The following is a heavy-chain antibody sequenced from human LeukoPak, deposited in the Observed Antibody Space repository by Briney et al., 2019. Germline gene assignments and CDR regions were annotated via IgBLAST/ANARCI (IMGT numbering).Heavy chain of an antibody. CDR2: IYTSGST. CDR3: ARDQGYYGSEGYYYGMDV. CDR1: GGSISSYY. Sequence: SETLSLTCTVSGGSISSYYWSWIRQAAGKGLEWIGRIYTSGSTNYNPSLKSRVTMSVDTSKNQFSLKLSSVTAADTAVYYCARDQGYYGSEGYYYGMDVWGQGTTVTVSS. D-gene: IGHD3-10*01. V-gene: IGHV4-4*07. J-gene: IGHJ6*02.